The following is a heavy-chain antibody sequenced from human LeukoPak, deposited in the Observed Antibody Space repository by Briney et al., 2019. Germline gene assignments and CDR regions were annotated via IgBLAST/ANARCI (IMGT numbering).Heavy chain of an antibody. D-gene: IGHD3-3*01. CDR3: AIGVVIDYYYYYMDV. CDR2: INPNSGGT. Sequence: ASVKVSCKASGYTFTGYYMHWVRQAPGQGLEWMGWINPNSGGTNYAQKFQGRVTMTRDTSISTAYMELSRLRSDDTAVYYCAIGVVIDYYYYYMDVWGKGTTVTVSS. V-gene: IGHV1-2*02. CDR1: GYTFTGYY. J-gene: IGHJ6*03.